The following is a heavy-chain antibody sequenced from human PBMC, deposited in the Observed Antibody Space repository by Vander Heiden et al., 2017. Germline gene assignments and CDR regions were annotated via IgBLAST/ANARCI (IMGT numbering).Heavy chain of an antibody. Sequence: EVLLLDSGGGLVQPGGSLRLSCVASGFTFSSYDLSWVRQAPGKGLEWFSGISGSGGSTNYADSVKGRFTISRDNSKNTLYLQMNSLRAEDTAVYYCAKIGGVGYCSGGSCYSDIDSWGQGALVTVSS. V-gene: IGHV3-23*01. CDR3: AKIGGVGYCSGGSCYSDIDS. J-gene: IGHJ4*02. CDR1: GFTFSSYD. CDR2: ISGSGGST. D-gene: IGHD2-15*01.